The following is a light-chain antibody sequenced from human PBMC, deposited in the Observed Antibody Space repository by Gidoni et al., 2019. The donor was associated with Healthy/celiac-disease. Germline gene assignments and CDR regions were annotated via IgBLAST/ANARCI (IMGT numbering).Light chain of an antibody. J-gene: IGKJ2*03. V-gene: IGKV1-39*01. CDR2: AAS. CDR3: QQSYSTPDS. CDR1: QSISSY. Sequence: IQMTQSPSSLSASVGDRVTITCRASQSISSYLNWYQQKPGKAPKLLIYAASSLQSGVQSRFSGSGAGTEFNRTISSLQPEDFATYYWQQSYSTPDSFXXXTKLEIK.